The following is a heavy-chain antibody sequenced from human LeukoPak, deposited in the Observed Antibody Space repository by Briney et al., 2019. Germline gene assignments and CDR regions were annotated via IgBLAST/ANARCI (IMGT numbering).Heavy chain of an antibody. CDR3: ARVDCSSTSCYPY. V-gene: IGHV3-74*01. Sequence: GGSLRLSCAASGFTFSSYWMHWVRQAPGKGLVWVSRINTDGSSTSYADSVKGRFTISRDNAKNTLYLQMNSLRAEDTAAYYCARVDCSSTSCYPYWGQGTLVTVSS. D-gene: IGHD2-2*01. J-gene: IGHJ4*02. CDR2: INTDGSST. CDR1: GFTFSSYW.